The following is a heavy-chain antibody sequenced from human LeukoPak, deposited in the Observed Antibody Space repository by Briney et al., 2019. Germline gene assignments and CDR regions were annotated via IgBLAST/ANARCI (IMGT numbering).Heavy chain of an antibody. J-gene: IGHJ4*02. Sequence: PGGSLRLSCAASGFTFSSYAMNWARQAPGRGLEWVSAIGIRGSTYYGNSVKGRFTISRDNSKNTLYLQMNSLRAEDTAVYYCARESPGDFDYWGQGTLVTVSS. CDR2: IGIRGST. CDR3: ARESPGDFDY. CDR1: GFTFSSYA. V-gene: IGHV3-23*01.